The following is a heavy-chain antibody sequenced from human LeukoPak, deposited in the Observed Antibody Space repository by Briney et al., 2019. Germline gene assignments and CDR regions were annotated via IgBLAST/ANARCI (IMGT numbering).Heavy chain of an antibody. CDR2: IKQDGSDK. Sequence: PGGSLRLSCAASGFTFTKYWMTWVRQAPGKGLEWVGNIKQDGSDKNYMDSVKGRFTISRDNTKNSVYLQMSSLRAEDTAVYYCAKAQLVVPAASSMDVWGKGTTVTVSS. D-gene: IGHD2-2*01. CDR1: GFTFTKYW. CDR3: AKAQLVVPAASSMDV. V-gene: IGHV3-7*01. J-gene: IGHJ6*03.